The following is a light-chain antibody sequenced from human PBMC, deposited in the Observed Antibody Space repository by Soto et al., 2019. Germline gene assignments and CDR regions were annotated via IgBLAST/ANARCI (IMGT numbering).Light chain of an antibody. CDR1: QSVSNNY. CDR2: GSS. CDR3: QQYGSSPPYT. Sequence: EGVLTQSPGTLSLSPGERATLSCRASQSVSNNYLAWYQQKPGQSPKLLIFGSSDRATGIPDRFSGSVSGPDFTLTISSLEPEDFAVYYCQQYGSSPPYTFGQGTNLEI. J-gene: IGKJ2*01. V-gene: IGKV3-20*01.